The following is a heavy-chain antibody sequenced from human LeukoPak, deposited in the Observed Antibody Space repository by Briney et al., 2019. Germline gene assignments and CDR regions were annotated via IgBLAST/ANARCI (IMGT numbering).Heavy chain of an antibody. Sequence: ASVTVSCKASGGTFSSYAISWVRQAPGQGLEWMGRIIPILGIANYAQKFQGRVTITADKSTSTAYMELSSLRSEDTAVYYCARTIRSGGDYWGQGTLVTVSS. J-gene: IGHJ4*02. CDR3: ARTIRSGGDY. D-gene: IGHD2-2*02. CDR1: GGTFSSYA. CDR2: IIPILGIA. V-gene: IGHV1-69*04.